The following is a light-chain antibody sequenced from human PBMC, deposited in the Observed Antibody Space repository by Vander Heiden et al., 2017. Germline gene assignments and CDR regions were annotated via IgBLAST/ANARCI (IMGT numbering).Light chain of an antibody. CDR2: SNN. CDR3: AAWDDSLNGWV. CDR1: NSNIGSNS. V-gene: IGLV1-44*01. J-gene: IGLJ3*02. Sequence: QSVLTQPPSASGTPGQRVTISCSGRNSNIGSNSVNWYQHLPGTAPKLLIYSNNQRPSGVPDRFSGSQSGTSASLAISGLQSEDEADYYCAAWDDSLNGWVFGGGTKLTVL.